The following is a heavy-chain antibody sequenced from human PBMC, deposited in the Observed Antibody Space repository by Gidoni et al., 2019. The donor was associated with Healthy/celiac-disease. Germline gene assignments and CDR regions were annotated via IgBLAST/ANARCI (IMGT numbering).Heavy chain of an antibody. CDR1: GGSFRGYY. J-gene: IGHJ4*02. V-gene: IGHV4-34*01. CDR2: INHSGST. CDR3: ASYGDYPESFDY. Sequence: QVQLQQWGAGLLKPSETLSLTCAVYGGSFRGYYWSWIRQPPGKGLEWIGEINHSGSTNYNPSLKSRVTISVDTSKNQFSLKLSSVTAADTAVYYCASYGDYPESFDYWGQGTLVTVSS. D-gene: IGHD4-17*01.